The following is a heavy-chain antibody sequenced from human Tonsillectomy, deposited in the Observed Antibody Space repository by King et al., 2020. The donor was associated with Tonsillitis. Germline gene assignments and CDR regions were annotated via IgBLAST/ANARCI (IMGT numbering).Heavy chain of an antibody. J-gene: IGHJ4*02. V-gene: IGHV1-69*01. CDR2: ITPIFGTA. Sequence: QLVQSGAEVKKPGSSVKVSCTASGGTFSSQAISWVRQAPGQGLEWMGGITPIFGTANYAQRFQGRVTITADESTSTAYMELSSLRSEDPAVYYCARDRAQFGLDYWGQGTLVTVSS. CDR3: ARDRAQFGLDY. D-gene: IGHD3-16*01. CDR1: GGTFSSQA.